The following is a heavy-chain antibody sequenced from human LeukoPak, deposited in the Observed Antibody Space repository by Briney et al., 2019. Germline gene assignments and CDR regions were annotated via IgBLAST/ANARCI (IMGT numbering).Heavy chain of an antibody. CDR1: GFTFSIFA. Sequence: GGSLRLSCAASGFTFSIFAMSWVRQAPGKGLEWVSTISGSGGSTYYADSVKGRFTISRDNSKNTLYLQMNSLRAEDTAVYYCAKGGRVVVVISDYWGQGTLVTVSS. V-gene: IGHV3-23*01. J-gene: IGHJ4*02. CDR2: ISGSGGST. D-gene: IGHD3-22*01. CDR3: AKGGRVVVVISDY.